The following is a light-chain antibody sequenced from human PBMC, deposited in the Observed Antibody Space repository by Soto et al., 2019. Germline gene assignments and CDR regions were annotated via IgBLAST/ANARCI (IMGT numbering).Light chain of an antibody. V-gene: IGLV2-14*02. CDR3: SSSTSSSTLV. Sequence: QSALTQPASVSGPPGQSIVISCNGSSSDVGSYNLVSWYQQYPGKAPKLMIYEVSNRPSGVSNRFSGSKSGNAASLTISGLQAEDEADYYCSSSTSSSTLVFGGGTQLTVL. J-gene: IGLJ2*01. CDR1: SSDVGSYNL. CDR2: EVS.